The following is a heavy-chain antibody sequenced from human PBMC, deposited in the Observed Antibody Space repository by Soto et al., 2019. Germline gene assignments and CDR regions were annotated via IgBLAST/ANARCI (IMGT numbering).Heavy chain of an antibody. V-gene: IGHV4-59*01. CDR2: IYYSGST. D-gene: IGHD5-12*01. CDR3: ARAPIGYGGWFDP. Sequence: QVQLQESGPGLVKPSETLSLTCTVSGGSISGYYWSWIRQPPGKGLEWIGYIYYSGSTNYNPSLKSRVTISVDTSKNQFSLKLSSVTAADTAVYYCARAPIGYGGWFDPWGQGTLVTVSS. CDR1: GGSISGYY. J-gene: IGHJ5*02.